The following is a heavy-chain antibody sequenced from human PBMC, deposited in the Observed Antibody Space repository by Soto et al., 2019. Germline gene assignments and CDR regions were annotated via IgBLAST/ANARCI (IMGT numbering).Heavy chain of an antibody. D-gene: IGHD3-9*01. CDR2: ISFNGNSL. CDR3: ARTFDTITYYFDY. CDR1: EFSFSSYA. V-gene: IGHV3-30-3*01. J-gene: IGHJ4*02. Sequence: PGGSLRLSCTASEFSFSSYAVHWIRQSPGKGLEWVAVISFNGNSLHYADSVKDRFTISRDNSKSTLYLQMNNMRTEDTAVYYCARTFDTITYYFDYWGQGTLVTVSS.